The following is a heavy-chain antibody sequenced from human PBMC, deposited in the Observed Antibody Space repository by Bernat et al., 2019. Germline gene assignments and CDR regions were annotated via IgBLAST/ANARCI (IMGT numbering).Heavy chain of an antibody. CDR1: GFSVNDYW. J-gene: IGHJ5*02. D-gene: IGHD6-19*01. Sequence: EVQLVESGGGWVQSGGSLRLSCAGSGFSVNDYWMNWVRQATGKGLEWVANIKQDGSETYYVDSVKGRFTISRDHDKNSMYLQMNSLRAEDTAIYYCVRGSCSLLHHWGQGTLVTVSS. CDR2: IKQDGSET. V-gene: IGHV3-7*03. CDR3: VRGSCSLLHH.